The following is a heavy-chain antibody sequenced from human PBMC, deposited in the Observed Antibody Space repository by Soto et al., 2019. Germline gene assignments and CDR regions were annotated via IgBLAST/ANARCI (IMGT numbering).Heavy chain of an antibody. J-gene: IGHJ3*02. Sequence: GGSLRLSCAASGFTFSSYAMGWVRQGPGKGLEWVAVVSIGGSTHYADSVRGRFTISRDNTNNSLYLQMNSLRPEDSALYFCAKGLTRPLELGSFGDNGFDIWGQGTMVTVSS. CDR2: VSIGGST. CDR1: GFTFSSYA. D-gene: IGHD3-10*01. V-gene: IGHV3-23*01. CDR3: AKGLTRPLELGSFGDNGFDI.